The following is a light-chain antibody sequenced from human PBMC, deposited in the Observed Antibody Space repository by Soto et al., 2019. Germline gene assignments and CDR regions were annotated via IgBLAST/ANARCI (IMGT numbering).Light chain of an antibody. CDR2: GNN. Sequence: QSVLTQPPSVSGAPGQRVTISCSGSSSNIGAGYDVHWYRHLPGTAPKLLIYGNNNRPSGVPDRFSGSKSGTSASLAITGLQAEDEADYYCQSYDSSLSGVVFGGGTKVTVL. J-gene: IGLJ2*01. CDR3: QSYDSSLSGVV. CDR1: SSNIGAGYD. V-gene: IGLV1-40*01.